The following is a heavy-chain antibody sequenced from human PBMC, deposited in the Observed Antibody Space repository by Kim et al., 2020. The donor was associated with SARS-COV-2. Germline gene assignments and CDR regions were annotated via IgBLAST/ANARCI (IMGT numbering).Heavy chain of an antibody. J-gene: IGHJ4*02. D-gene: IGHD1-26*01. CDR3: ARDGFRFNSGSYN. Sequence: GGSLRLSCAASGFTFSSYGMHWVRQAPGKGLEWVAVIWYDGSNKYYADSVKGRFTISRDNSKNTLYLQMNSLRAEDTAVYYCARDGFRFNSGSYNWGQGTLVTVSS. CDR1: GFTFSSYG. V-gene: IGHV3-33*01. CDR2: IWYDGSNK.